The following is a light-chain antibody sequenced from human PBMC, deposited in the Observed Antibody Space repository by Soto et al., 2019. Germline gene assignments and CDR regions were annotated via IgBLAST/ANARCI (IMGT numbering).Light chain of an antibody. CDR3: QQRSDWPRST. CDR2: AIY. CDR1: QDVGNN. V-gene: IGKV3-11*01. J-gene: IGKJ4*01. Sequence: DIVLTQSPATLSLSPGERATLSCRASQDVGNNLAWFQQRPGQAPRLLIYAIYNRATGIPARFSGSGYGTDLTLTISSLEAEDLAVYYCQQRSDWPRSTFGGGTKVEIK.